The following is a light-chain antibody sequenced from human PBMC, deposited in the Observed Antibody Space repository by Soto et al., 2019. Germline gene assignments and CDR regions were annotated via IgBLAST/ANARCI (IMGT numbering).Light chain of an antibody. V-gene: IGKV3-11*01. CDR3: QQRSNWPLN. Sequence: EVVLTQSPATLSSSPGESVTLSCRASQSTNTYLAWYQQKPGQAPRLLIYDASYRAAGIPSRFSGSGSGTDFTLTISSLEPADFAIYHCQQRSNWPLNFGGGTKVEI. CDR2: DAS. CDR1: QSTNTY. J-gene: IGKJ4*01.